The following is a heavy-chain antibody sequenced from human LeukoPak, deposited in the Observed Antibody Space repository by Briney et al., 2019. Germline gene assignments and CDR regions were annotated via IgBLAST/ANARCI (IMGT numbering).Heavy chain of an antibody. V-gene: IGHV1-18*01. CDR1: GYTFTSYG. Sequence: GASVKVSCKASGYTFTSYGISWVRQAPGQGLEWMGWISAYNGNTNYAQKLQGRVTMTTGTSTSTAYMELRSLRSEDTAVYYCARDHSSSCQLFDYWGQGTLVTVSS. CDR2: ISAYNGNT. CDR3: ARDHSSSCQLFDY. J-gene: IGHJ4*02. D-gene: IGHD6-13*01.